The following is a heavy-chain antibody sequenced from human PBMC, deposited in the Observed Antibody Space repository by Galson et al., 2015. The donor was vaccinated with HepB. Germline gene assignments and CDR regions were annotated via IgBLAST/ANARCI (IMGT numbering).Heavy chain of an antibody. D-gene: IGHD4-23*01. CDR1: GFTFSSYG. V-gene: IGHV3-30*03. CDR2: ISYDGSNK. Sequence: SLRLSCAASGFTFSSYGMHWVRQAPGKGLEWVAVISYDGSNKYYADSVKGRFTISRDNSKNTLYLQMNSLRAEDTAVYYCAVFGNTDAFDIWGQGTMVTVSS. J-gene: IGHJ3*02. CDR3: AVFGNTDAFDI.